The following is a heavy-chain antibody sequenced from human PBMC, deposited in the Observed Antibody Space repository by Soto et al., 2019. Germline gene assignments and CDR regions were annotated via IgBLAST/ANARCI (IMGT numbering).Heavy chain of an antibody. V-gene: IGHV1-46*01. CDR3: ARGGRIVDTGIGYYYYHAMDV. Sequence: ASVKVSCKASGYTFTSYYIHWVRQATGQGLEWMGIFNPTGDTASYAQKLQGRVTMTRDTSTGTAYMELGSLRSEDTAVYYCARGGRIVDTGIGYYYYHAMDVWGQGTTVTVSS. CDR2: FNPTGDTA. CDR1: GYTFTSYY. D-gene: IGHD5-18*01. J-gene: IGHJ6*02.